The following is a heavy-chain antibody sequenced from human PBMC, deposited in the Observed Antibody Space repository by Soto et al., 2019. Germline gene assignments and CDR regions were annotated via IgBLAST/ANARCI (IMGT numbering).Heavy chain of an antibody. V-gene: IGHV3-30*18. J-gene: IGHJ2*01. Sequence: GGSLRLSCAASGFTFSSYGMHWVRQAPGKGLEWVAVISYDGSNKYYADSVKGRFTISRDNSKNTLYLQMNSLRAEDTAVYYCAKGSGYCSGGSCRPDWYFDLWGRGTLVTVSS. D-gene: IGHD2-15*01. CDR1: GFTFSSYG. CDR2: ISYDGSNK. CDR3: AKGSGYCSGGSCRPDWYFDL.